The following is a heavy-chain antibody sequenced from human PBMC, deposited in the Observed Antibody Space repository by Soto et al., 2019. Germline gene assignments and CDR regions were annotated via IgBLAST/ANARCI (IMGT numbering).Heavy chain of an antibody. J-gene: IGHJ3*02. D-gene: IGHD2-8*02. CDR2: ISYDGSHQ. CDR3: AKSWSGSHGAFDM. CDR1: GFIFSTYG. Sequence: QVQLVESGGGVVQPGRSLRLSCAASGFIFSTYGMHWVRQAPGKGLEWVAVISYDGSHQYYEDSVKGRFTISRDNSKNTLYLQMNSLRVEYTAVYYCAKSWSGSHGAFDMWGQGTMLTVSA. V-gene: IGHV3-30*18.